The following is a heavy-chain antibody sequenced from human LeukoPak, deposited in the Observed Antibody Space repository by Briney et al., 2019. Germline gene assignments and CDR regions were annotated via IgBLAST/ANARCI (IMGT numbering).Heavy chain of an antibody. V-gene: IGHV3-21*01. D-gene: IGHD4-17*01. Sequence: GGSLRLSCAASGFTFSSYSMNWVRQAPGKGLEWVSSISSSSSYIYYADPVKGRFTISRDNAKNSLYLQMNSLRAEDTAVYYCARDRWYGDYWGTVDVWGKGTTVTVSS. J-gene: IGHJ6*04. CDR2: ISSSSSYI. CDR1: GFTFSSYS. CDR3: ARDRWYGDYWGTVDV.